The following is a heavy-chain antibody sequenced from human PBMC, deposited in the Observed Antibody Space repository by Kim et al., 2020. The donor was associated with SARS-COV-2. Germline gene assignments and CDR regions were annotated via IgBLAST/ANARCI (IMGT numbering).Heavy chain of an antibody. CDR2: ISSSSSTI. CDR1: GFTFSSYS. Sequence: GGSLRLSCAASGFTFSSYSMNWVRQAPGKGLEWVSYISSSSSTIYYADSVKGRFTISRDNAKNSLYLQMNSLRDEDTAVYYCARGANPLHYCSSTSCYGAEDYNWFDPWGQGTLVTVSS. CDR3: ARGANPLHYCSSTSCYGAEDYNWFDP. J-gene: IGHJ5*02. D-gene: IGHD2-2*01. V-gene: IGHV3-48*02.